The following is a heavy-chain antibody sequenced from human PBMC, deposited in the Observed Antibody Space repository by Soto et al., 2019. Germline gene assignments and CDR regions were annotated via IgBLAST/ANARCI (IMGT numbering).Heavy chain of an antibody. D-gene: IGHD6-19*01. J-gene: IGHJ3*02. CDR1: GYTFTSYG. V-gene: IGHV1-18*01. CDR3: ARVPPQAVAGLGNAFDI. Sequence: ASVKVSCKASGYTFTSYGISWVRQAPGQGLEWMGWISAYNGNTNHAQKLQGRVTMTTDTSTSTAYMELRSLRSDDTAVYYCARVPPQAVAGLGNAFDIWGQGTMVTVSS. CDR2: ISAYNGNT.